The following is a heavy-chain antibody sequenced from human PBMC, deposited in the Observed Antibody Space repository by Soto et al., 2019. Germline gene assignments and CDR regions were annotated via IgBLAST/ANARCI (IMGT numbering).Heavy chain of an antibody. CDR2: IYHSGST. CDR1: GGSIGSSSYS. Sequence: SETLSLTCIVSGGSIGSSSYSWSWIRQPPGKGLEWIGYIYHSGSTYYNPSLKSRVTISVDRSKNQFSLKLSSVTAADTAVYYCARVPGPWGQGTLVTVSS. CDR3: ARVPGP. J-gene: IGHJ5*02. V-gene: IGHV4-30-2*01. D-gene: IGHD7-27*01.